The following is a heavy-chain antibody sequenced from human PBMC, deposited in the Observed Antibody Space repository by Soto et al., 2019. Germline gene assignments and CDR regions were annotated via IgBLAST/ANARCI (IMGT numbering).Heavy chain of an antibody. V-gene: IGHV3-20*04. J-gene: IGHJ4*02. Sequence: DVQLVESGGGVVRPGGSLRLSCAASGFTFDDYAMTWVRQAPGTGLEWVSGISWNGGTTGHADSVKGRFTVSRDNARSSLYLHMNSLTREATALYFCARAAIDSLGFSHYCGSWGQGTLVTVSS. CDR3: ARAAIDSLGFSHYCGS. CDR1: GFTFDDYA. D-gene: IGHD3-22*01. CDR2: ISWNGGTT.